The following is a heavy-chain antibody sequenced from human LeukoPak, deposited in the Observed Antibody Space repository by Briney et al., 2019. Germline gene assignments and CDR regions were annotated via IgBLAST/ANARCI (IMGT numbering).Heavy chain of an antibody. D-gene: IGHD3-9*01. V-gene: IGHV3-48*04. CDR1: GFTFSDYS. CDR2: ISSRSSTI. J-gene: IGHJ4*02. Sequence: GGSLRLSCAASGFTFSDYSMNWVRQAPGKGLEWVSYISSRSSTIYYADSVKGRFTISRDNAKNSLYLQMNSLRAEDTAVYYCARDRDVLRYFVSTFDYWGQGTLVTVSS. CDR3: ARDRDVLRYFVSTFDY.